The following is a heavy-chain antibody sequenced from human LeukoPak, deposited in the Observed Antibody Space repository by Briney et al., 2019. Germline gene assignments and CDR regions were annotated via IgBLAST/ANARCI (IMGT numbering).Heavy chain of an antibody. CDR2: MNPNSGNT. Sequence: VASVKVSCKASGYTFTSYDINWVRQATGQGPEWMGWMNPNSGNTGYAQKFQGRVTMTRNTSISTAYMELSSLRSEDTAVYYCARGASYSSSWYHAFDIWGQGTMVTVSS. CDR1: GYTFTSYD. D-gene: IGHD6-13*01. CDR3: ARGASYSSSWYHAFDI. J-gene: IGHJ3*02. V-gene: IGHV1-8*01.